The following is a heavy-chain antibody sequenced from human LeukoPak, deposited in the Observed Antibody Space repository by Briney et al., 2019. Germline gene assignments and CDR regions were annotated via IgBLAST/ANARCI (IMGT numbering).Heavy chain of an antibody. J-gene: IGHJ6*03. CDR1: GYTFTSYY. D-gene: IGHD3-3*01. CDR3: ARDPKYTIFGVVITYYYYYMDV. Sequence: GASVKVSCKASGYTFTSYYMHWVRQAPGQGLEWMGIINPSGGSTSYAQEFQGRVTMTRDTSTSTVYMELSSLRSEDTAVYYCARDPKYTIFGVVITYYYYYMDVWGKGTTVTVSS. CDR2: INPSGGST. V-gene: IGHV1-46*01.